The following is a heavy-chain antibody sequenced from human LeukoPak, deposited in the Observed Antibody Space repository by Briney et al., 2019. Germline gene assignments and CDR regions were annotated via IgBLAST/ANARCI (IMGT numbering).Heavy chain of an antibody. Sequence: SETLSLTCTVSGGSISSSSYYWGWIRQPPGKGLEWIGSIYYSGSTYYNPSLKSRVTISVDTSKNQFSLKLSPVTAADTAVYYCAAGSESYDSRGYSYYFDYWGQGTLVTVSS. J-gene: IGHJ4*02. CDR2: IYYSGST. V-gene: IGHV4-39*07. CDR1: GGSISSSSYY. D-gene: IGHD3-22*01. CDR3: AAGSESYDSRGYSYYFDY.